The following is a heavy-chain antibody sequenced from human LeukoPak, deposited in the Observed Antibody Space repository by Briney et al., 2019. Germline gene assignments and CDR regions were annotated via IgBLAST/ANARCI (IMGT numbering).Heavy chain of an antibody. CDR1: GFTFSSYE. CDR3: ARDPGRRVVVVVAARPYYFDY. D-gene: IGHD2-15*01. V-gene: IGHV3-48*03. CDR2: ISSSGSTI. J-gene: IGHJ4*02. Sequence: PGGSLRLSCAASGFTFSSYEMNWVRQAPGKGLEWVSYISSSGSTIYYADSVKGRFTISRDNAKNSLYLQMNSLRAEDTAVYYCARDPGRRVVVVVAARPYYFDYWGQGTLVTVSS.